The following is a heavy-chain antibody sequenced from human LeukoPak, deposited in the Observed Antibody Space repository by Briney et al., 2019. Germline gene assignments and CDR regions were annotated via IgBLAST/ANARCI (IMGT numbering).Heavy chain of an antibody. CDR2: TAPGGNT. J-gene: IGHJ4*02. D-gene: IGHD1-26*01. CDR3: ARHGSGSSTFGY. Sequence: SETLSLTCTVSGYSISSGYYWGWIRQPPGKGLEWIGSTAPGGNTYYNPSLKSRVTISVDTSKNQFSLKLSSVTAADTAVYYCARHGSGSSTFGYWGQGTLVTVSS. CDR1: GYSISSGYY. V-gene: IGHV4-38-2*02.